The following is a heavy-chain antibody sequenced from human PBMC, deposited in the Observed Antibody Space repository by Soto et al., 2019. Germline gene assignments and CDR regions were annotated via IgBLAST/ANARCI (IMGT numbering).Heavy chain of an antibody. V-gene: IGHV1-69*02. D-gene: IGHD2-15*01. CDR1: GGTFSSYT. CDR3: ASDGDCSGGSCYSPGGMDV. CDR2: IIPILGIA. J-gene: IGHJ6*02. Sequence: QVQLVQSGAEVKKPGSSVKVSCKASGGTFSSYTISWVRQAPGQGLEWMGRIIPILGIANYAQKFQGRVTSTADKXXSXAXXEMSSLRSEDTAVYDCASDGDCSGGSCYSPGGMDVWGQGTTVTVSS.